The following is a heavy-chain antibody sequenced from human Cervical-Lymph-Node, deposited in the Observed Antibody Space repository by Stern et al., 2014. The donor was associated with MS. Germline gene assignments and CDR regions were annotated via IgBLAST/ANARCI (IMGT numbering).Heavy chain of an antibody. CDR2: IYWGDDK. V-gene: IGHV2-5*02. CDR3: AHLNYGDYSIDY. Sequence: QITLKESGPTQVKPTQTLTLTCTFSGFSLSTSGVGVGWIRQPPGKALEWLALIYWGDDKRYSPSLKSSLTITKGTSKNQVVLTMTNMDLVDTATYYCAHLNYGDYSIDYWGQGTLVTVSS. CDR1: GFSLSTSGVG. J-gene: IGHJ4*02. D-gene: IGHD4-17*01.